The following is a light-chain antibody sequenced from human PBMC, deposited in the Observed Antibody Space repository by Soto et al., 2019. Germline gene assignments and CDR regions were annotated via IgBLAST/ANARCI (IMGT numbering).Light chain of an antibody. CDR2: DDS. V-gene: IGLV3-21*02. Sequence: SYELTQPPSVSVAPGQTARISCGGDKIGSKSVHWYQQKAGQTPVLVVYDDSDRPSGIPERFSGSNSGNTASLIISRVEGGDEADYYCQVWDSSSDHVVFGRGTKVTVL. CDR1: KIGSKS. CDR3: QVWDSSSDHVV. J-gene: IGLJ3*02.